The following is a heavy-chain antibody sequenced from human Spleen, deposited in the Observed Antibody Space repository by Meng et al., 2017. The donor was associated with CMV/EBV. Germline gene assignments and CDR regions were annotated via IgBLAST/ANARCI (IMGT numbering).Heavy chain of an antibody. CDR1: GYTFSNYG. D-gene: IGHD7-27*01. Sequence: ASVKVSCKASGYTFSNYGITWVRQAPGQGLEWMGWITVYNGDTTYAQKFQGRVTLTRDTSINTGYMELTRLTSDDTAVYYCARDNNWGPDYWGQGTLVTVSS. J-gene: IGHJ4*02. V-gene: IGHV1-18*01. CDR3: ARDNNWGPDY. CDR2: ITVYNGDT.